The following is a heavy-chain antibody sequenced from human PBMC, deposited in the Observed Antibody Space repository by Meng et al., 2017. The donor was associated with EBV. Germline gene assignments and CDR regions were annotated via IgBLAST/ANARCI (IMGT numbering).Heavy chain of an antibody. CDR1: GGSFSGYY. CDR2: INHSGST. CDR3: AGSYGGVLNY. D-gene: IGHD4-23*01. J-gene: IGHJ4*02. V-gene: IGHV4-34*01. Sequence: QLSTGGEGSLKPSATLPLTCAVYGGSFSGYYWSWIRQPPGKGLEWIGEINHSGSTNYNPSLKSRVTISVDTSKNQSSLKLSSVTAADTAVYYCAGSYGGVLNYWGQGTLVTVSS.